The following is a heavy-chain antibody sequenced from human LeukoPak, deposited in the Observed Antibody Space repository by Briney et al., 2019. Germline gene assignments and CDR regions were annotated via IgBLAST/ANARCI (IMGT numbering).Heavy chain of an antibody. CDR3: ARDLVFNARNGMDV. Sequence: QPGGSLRLSCAASGFTFRSYAMSWVRQAPGKGLEWVSAISGSGGSTYYADSVKGRFTISRDNSKNTLYLQMNSLRAEDTAVYYCARDLVFNARNGMDVWGQGTTVTVSS. CDR2: ISGSGGST. CDR1: GFTFRSYA. D-gene: IGHD1-14*01. J-gene: IGHJ6*02. V-gene: IGHV3-23*01.